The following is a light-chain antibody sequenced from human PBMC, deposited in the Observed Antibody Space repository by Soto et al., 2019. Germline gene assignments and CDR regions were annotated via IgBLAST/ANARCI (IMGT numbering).Light chain of an antibody. CDR3: QQRSLWPLT. CDR1: QSVSNH. J-gene: IGKJ4*01. CDR2: EAS. V-gene: IGKV3-11*01. Sequence: EVVLTQSPSTLSLSPGERATLSCRATQSVSNHLAWYQHRPGQAPRLLIYEASNRATDIPARFSGSASGTDFTLTISSLEPEDSAVYYCQQRSLWPLTFGGGTKVEIK.